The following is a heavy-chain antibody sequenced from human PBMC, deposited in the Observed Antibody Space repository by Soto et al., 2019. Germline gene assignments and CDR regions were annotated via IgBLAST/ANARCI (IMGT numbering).Heavy chain of an antibody. J-gene: IGHJ3*02. CDR1: GYSFTSYW. Sequence: GESLKISCKGSGYSFTSYWIGWVRQMPGKGLEWMGIIYPGDSDTRYSPSFQGQVTISADNSRNTLYLQMNGLRAGDTAIYYCAKDVGTTSPDAFDIWGQGTMVTVSS. CDR2: IYPGDSDT. V-gene: IGHV5-51*01. CDR3: AKDVGTTSPDAFDI. D-gene: IGHD1-26*01.